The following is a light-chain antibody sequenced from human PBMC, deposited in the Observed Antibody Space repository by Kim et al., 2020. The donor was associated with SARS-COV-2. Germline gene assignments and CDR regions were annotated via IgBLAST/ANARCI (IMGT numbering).Light chain of an antibody. CDR3: QAWDSSTVV. Sequence: SVSPGQTASIPCSGDKLGDKYACWYQQKPGRSPVLVIYEDTKRPSGIPERFSGSNSGNTATLTISGTQAMDEADYYCQAWDSSTVVFGGGTQLTVL. CDR2: EDT. CDR1: KLGDKY. J-gene: IGLJ2*01. V-gene: IGLV3-1*01.